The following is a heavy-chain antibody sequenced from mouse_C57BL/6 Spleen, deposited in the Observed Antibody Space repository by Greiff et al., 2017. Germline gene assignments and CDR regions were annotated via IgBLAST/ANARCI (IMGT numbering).Heavy chain of an antibody. D-gene: IGHD1-1*01. CDR1: GFTFSDYY. CDR2: INYDGSST. V-gene: IGHV5-16*01. CDR3: TRDGTTVGFDY. J-gene: IGHJ2*01. Sequence: EVQVVESEGGLVQPGSSMKLSCTASGFTFSDYYMAWVRQVPEKGLEWVANINYDGSSTYYLDSLKSRFIISRDNAKNILYLKMSSLKSEDTATYNCTRDGTTVGFDYWGQGTTLKVSS.